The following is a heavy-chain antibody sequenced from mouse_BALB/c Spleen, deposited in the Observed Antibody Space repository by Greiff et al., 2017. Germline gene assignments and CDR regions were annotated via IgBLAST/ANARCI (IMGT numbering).Heavy chain of an antibody. J-gene: IGHJ3*01. CDR1: GYSFTSYW. D-gene: IGHD2-5*01. CDR3: TRGDPKCSNYVLAY. CDR2: IYPGNSDT. Sequence: EVQLQQSGTVLARPGASVKMSCKASGYSFTSYWMHWVKQRPGQGLEWIGAIYPGNSDTSYNQKFKGKAKLTAVTSASTAYMELSSLTNEDSAVYYCTRGDPKCSNYVLAYWGQGTLVTVSA. V-gene: IGHV1-5*01.